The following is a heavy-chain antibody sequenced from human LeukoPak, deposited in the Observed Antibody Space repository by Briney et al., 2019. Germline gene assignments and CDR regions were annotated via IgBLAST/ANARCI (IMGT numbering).Heavy chain of an antibody. V-gene: IGHV1-18*01. D-gene: IGHD1-26*01. Sequence: GASVKVSCKASGYTFTSYGISWVRQAPGHRLEWMGWISGYNGNTNYAQKLQGRVTMTTDTSTSTAYMELRSLTSDDTAVYYCSRLISIVGGADDYWGQGTLVTVSS. CDR2: ISGYNGNT. CDR1: GYTFTSYG. CDR3: SRLISIVGGADDY. J-gene: IGHJ4*02.